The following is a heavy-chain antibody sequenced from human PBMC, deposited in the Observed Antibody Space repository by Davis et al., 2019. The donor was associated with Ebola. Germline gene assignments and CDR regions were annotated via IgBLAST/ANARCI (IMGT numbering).Heavy chain of an antibody. J-gene: IGHJ3*02. CDR2: IYYSGST. V-gene: IGHV4-59*08. CDR3: ARHIVGWDYYYDSSGSPHSLGAFDI. D-gene: IGHD3-22*01. CDR1: GGSLSTHS. Sequence: SETLSLTCAVYGGSLSTHSWNWIRQPPGKGLEWIGYIYYSGSTNYNPSLKSRVTISVDTSKNQFSLKLSSVTAADTAVYYCARHIVGWDYYYDSSGSPHSLGAFDIWGQGTMVTVSS.